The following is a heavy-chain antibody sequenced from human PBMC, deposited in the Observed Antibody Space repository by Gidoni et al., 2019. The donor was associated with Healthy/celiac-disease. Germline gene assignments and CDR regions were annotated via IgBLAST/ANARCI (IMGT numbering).Heavy chain of an antibody. J-gene: IGHJ5*02. Sequence: QLQLQESGPGLVKPSETLSLTCTVSGGSISSSSYYWGWIRQPPGKGLEWIGSIYYSGSTYYNPSLKSRVTISVDTSKNQFSLKLSSVTAADTAVYYCARHGYYDCGSGYYSWFDPWGQGTLVTVSS. V-gene: IGHV4-39*01. CDR2: IYYSGST. D-gene: IGHD3-3*01. CDR3: ARHGYYDCGSGYYSWFDP. CDR1: GGSISSSSYY.